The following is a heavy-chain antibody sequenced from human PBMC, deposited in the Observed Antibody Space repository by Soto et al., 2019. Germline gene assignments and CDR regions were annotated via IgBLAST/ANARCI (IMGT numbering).Heavy chain of an antibody. V-gene: IGHV1-69*08. CDR3: TRDWEITVSTWSFGGF. CDR1: GGTFSPYT. Sequence: QVQLVQSGAEVKKPGSSVKVSCKASGGTFSPYTINWVRQAPGQGLEWMGRIIPFHGVTNYAQKFQDRVTIPADKSTSTAYMELSGLRFEDTAMYYCTRDWEITVSTWSFGGFWGRGTLVTVSS. CDR2: IIPFHGVT. J-gene: IGHJ4*02. D-gene: IGHD3-10*01.